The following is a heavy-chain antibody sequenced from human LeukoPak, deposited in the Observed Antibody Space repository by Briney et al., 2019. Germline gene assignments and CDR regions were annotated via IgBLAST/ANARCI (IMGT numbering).Heavy chain of an antibody. J-gene: IGHJ4*02. Sequence: SETLSLTCAVYGGSFSGYYWGWIRQPPGKGLEWIGSIYYSGSTYYNPSLKSRVTISVDTSKNQFSLKLSSVTAADTAVYYCASCKRGVSPNDYWGQGTLVTVSS. D-gene: IGHD2/OR15-2a*01. V-gene: IGHV4-39*01. CDR3: ASCKRGVSPNDY. CDR2: IYYSGST. CDR1: GGSFSGYY.